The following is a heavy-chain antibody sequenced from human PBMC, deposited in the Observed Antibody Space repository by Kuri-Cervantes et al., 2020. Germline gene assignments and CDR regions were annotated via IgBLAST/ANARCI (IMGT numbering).Heavy chain of an antibody. D-gene: IGHD1/OR15-1a*01. CDR2: FYSVEKT. Sequence: SETLSLTCRISGGSISSENSYWGWIRQSPGKGLEWIGTFYSVEKTTYNPSLKSRVTISVDKSKNQFSLKLSSVTAADTAVYYCASEETRTNQYFQHWGQGTLVTVSS. V-gene: IGHV4-39*07. CDR3: ASEETRTNQYFQH. CDR1: GGSISSENSY. J-gene: IGHJ1*01.